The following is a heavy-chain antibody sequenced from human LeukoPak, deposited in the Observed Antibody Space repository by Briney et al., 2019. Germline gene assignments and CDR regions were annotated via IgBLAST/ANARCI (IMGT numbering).Heavy chain of an antibody. V-gene: IGHV4-59*01. D-gene: IGHD6-19*01. CDR2: IYYSGRT. CDR3: ARAGGSSGWSFDY. Sequence: PSETLSLTCTVSGGSISSYYWSWIRQPPGKGLEWIGYIYYSGRTNYNPYLKSRVTISVDTSKNQFSLKLSSVTAADTAVYYCARAGGSSGWSFDYWGQGTLVTVSS. J-gene: IGHJ4*02. CDR1: GGSISSYY.